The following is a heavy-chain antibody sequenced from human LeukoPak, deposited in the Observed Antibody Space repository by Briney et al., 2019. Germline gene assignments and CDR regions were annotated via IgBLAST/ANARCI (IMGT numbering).Heavy chain of an antibody. V-gene: IGHV3-21*01. Sequence: GGSLRLSCAASGFTFSSYSMNWVRQAPGKGLEWVSSISSSSSYIYYADSVKGRFTISRDNAKNSLYLQMNSLRAEDTAVYYCAREVDDSTTYTGAFDVWGQGTMVTVSS. CDR2: ISSSSSYI. CDR1: GFTFSSYS. CDR3: AREVDDSTTYTGAFDV. J-gene: IGHJ3*01. D-gene: IGHD2/OR15-2a*01.